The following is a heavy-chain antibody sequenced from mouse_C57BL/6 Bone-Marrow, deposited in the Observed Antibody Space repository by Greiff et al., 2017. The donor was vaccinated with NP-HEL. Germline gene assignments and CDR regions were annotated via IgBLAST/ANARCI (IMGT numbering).Heavy chain of an antibody. D-gene: IGHD1-1*01. J-gene: IGHJ1*03. CDR2: IYPRDGST. CDR3: ARSRLFPYWYFDV. Sequence: QVQLKESGPELVKPGASVKLSCKASGYTFTSYDINWVKQRPGQGLEWIGWIYPRDGSTKYNEKFKGKATLTVDTSSSTAYMELHSLTSEDSAVYFCARSRLFPYWYFDVWGTGTTVTVSS. V-gene: IGHV1-85*01. CDR1: GYTFTSYD.